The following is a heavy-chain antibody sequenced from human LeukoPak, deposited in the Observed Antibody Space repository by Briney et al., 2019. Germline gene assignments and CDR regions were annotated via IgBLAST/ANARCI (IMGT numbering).Heavy chain of an antibody. CDR1: GFTVSSNY. J-gene: IGHJ6*03. Sequence: GGSLRLSCAASGFTVSSNYMNWVRQAPGKGLEWVSMIYPNGNTFYTDSVKGRFTISRDNSKNTLDLQMSSLRAEDTAVYYCARTPVLRFLESGAGAGYYMDVWGKGTTVTVSS. V-gene: IGHV3-66*01. CDR3: ARTPVLRFLESGAGAGYYMDV. CDR2: IYPNGNT. D-gene: IGHD3-3*01.